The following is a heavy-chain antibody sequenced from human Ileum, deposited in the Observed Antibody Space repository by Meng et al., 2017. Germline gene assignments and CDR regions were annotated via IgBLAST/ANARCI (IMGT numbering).Heavy chain of an antibody. Sequence: VQLQESGPGLVKPSGTVSLTCAVSGGSISSSIWWSWVRQPPEKGLEWIGEIHHSGTTNYSPSLKSRLTISVDKSKNQFSLKLQSVTAADTAVYFCARGVVSGSHYNTYWGQGILVTVSS. V-gene: IGHV4-4*02. CDR3: ARGVVSGSHYNTY. D-gene: IGHD3-10*01. CDR1: GGSISSSIW. CDR2: IHHSGTT. J-gene: IGHJ4*02.